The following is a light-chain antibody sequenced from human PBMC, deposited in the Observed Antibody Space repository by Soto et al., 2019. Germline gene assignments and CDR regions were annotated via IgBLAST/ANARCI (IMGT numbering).Light chain of an antibody. V-gene: IGKV4-1*01. CDR3: QQYYSTPPT. CDR1: QSVLYSSNNKNY. Sequence: DIVMTQSPDSLAVSLGERATINCKSSQSVLYSSNNKNYLAWYQQKPGQPPKLLIYWASTRESGVPDRFSGSGSWTDLTLTHSSLQAGDVAVYYCQQYYSTPPTFGQGTKLEIK. J-gene: IGKJ2*01. CDR2: WAS.